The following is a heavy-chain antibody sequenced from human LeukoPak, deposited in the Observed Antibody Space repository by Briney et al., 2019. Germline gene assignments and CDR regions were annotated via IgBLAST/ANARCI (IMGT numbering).Heavy chain of an antibody. CDR2: INPNSGGT. CDR3: ARDRSGSGHDLGIPDY. D-gene: IGHD5-12*01. CDR1: GYTFTSYY. V-gene: IGHV1-2*06. Sequence: ASVKVSCKASGYTFTSYYMHWVRQAPGQGLKWMGRINPNSGGTNYAQKFQGRVTMTGDTSISTAYMELSRLRSDDTAVYYCARDRSGSGHDLGIPDYWGQGTLVTVSS. J-gene: IGHJ4*02.